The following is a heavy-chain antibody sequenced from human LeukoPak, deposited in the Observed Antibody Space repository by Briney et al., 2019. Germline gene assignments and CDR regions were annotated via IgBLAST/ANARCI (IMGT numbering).Heavy chain of an antibody. CDR2: IYYSGST. J-gene: IGHJ6*03. Sequence: SETLSPTCTVSGGSISSSSYYWGWIRQPPGKGLGWIGSIYYSGSTYYNPSLKSRVTISVDTSKNQFSLKLSSVTAADTAVYYCARASYSSGWPYYYYYMDVWGKGTTVTVSS. V-gene: IGHV4-39*07. CDR3: ARASYSSGWPYYYYYMDV. CDR1: GGSISSSSYY. D-gene: IGHD6-19*01.